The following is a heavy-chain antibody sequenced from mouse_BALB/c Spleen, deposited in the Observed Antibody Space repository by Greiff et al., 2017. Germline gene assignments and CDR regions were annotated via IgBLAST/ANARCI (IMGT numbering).Heavy chain of an antibody. CDR3: ARGILLRSYFDY. Sequence: EVKVVESGGGLVKPGGSLKLSCAASGFTFSSYAMSWVRQTPEKRLEWVASISSGGSTYYPDSVKGRFTISRDNARNILYLQMSSLRSEDTAMYYCARGILLRSYFDYWGQGTTLTVSS. CDR1: GFTFSSYA. V-gene: IGHV5-6-5*01. D-gene: IGHD1-1*01. CDR2: ISSGGST. J-gene: IGHJ2*01.